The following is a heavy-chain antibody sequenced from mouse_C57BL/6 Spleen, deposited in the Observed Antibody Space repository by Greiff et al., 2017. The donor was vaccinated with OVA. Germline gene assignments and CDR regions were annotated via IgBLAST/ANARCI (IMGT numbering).Heavy chain of an antibody. CDR2: IYPRSGNT. Sequence: QVQLQQSGAELARPGASVKLSCKASGYTFTSYGISWVKQRTGQGLEWIGEIYPRSGNTYYNEKFKGKATLTADKSSSTAYMELRSLTSEDSAVYFCARKEVYYGSSLGFAYWGQGTLVTVSA. D-gene: IGHD1-1*01. CDR1: GYTFTSYG. V-gene: IGHV1-81*01. CDR3: ARKEVYYGSSLGFAY. J-gene: IGHJ3*01.